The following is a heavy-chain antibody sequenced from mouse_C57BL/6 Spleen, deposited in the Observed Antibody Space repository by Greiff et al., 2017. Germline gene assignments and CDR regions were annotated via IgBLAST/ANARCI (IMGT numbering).Heavy chain of an antibody. Sequence: VQLQQSGAELVKPGASVKISCKASGYAFSSYWMNWVKQRPGKGLEWIGQIYPGDGDTNYNGKFKGKATLTADKSSSTAYMQLSSLTSEDSAVYFCAREDYDLWYFDVWGTGTTVTVSS. CDR1: GYAFSSYW. V-gene: IGHV1-80*01. D-gene: IGHD2-4*01. CDR3: AREDYDLWYFDV. CDR2: IYPGDGDT. J-gene: IGHJ1*03.